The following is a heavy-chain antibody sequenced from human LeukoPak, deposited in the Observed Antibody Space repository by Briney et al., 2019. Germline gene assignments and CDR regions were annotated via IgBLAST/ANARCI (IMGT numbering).Heavy chain of an antibody. Sequence: SETLSLTCAVYGGSFSGYYWSWIRQPPGKGLEWIGEINHSGSTNYNPSLKSRVTISVDTSKNQFSLKLSSVTAADTAVYYCARGRPSSKQRIAARRYHYYMDVWGKGTTVTVSS. V-gene: IGHV4-34*01. CDR3: ARGRPSSKQRIAARRYHYYMDV. J-gene: IGHJ6*03. CDR1: GGSFSGYY. D-gene: IGHD6-6*01. CDR2: INHSGST.